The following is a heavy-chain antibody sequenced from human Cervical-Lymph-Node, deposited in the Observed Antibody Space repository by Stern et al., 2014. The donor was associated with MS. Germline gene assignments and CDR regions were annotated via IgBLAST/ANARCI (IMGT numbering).Heavy chain of an antibody. J-gene: IGHJ4*02. V-gene: IGHV3-53*01. Sequence: VQLGQSGGGVIQPGGSLRLSCTASGFTVSRDYMTWVRQAPGKGLEWVSLITNVGSTFYTDAVKGRFTISRDDSKNTVYLHMTSLRAEDTAMYYCARDTSSPERSDWGGQGTLVTVSS. CDR3: ARDTSSPERSDW. CDR1: GFTVSRDY. CDR2: ITNVGST. D-gene: IGHD3-9*01.